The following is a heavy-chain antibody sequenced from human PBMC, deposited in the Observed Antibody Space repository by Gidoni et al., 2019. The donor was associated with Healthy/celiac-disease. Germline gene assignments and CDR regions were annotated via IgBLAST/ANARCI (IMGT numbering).Heavy chain of an antibody. CDR1: GFTFSRYS. Sequence: EVQLVESGGGLVKPGGSLRLSCAASGFTFSRYSMNWVRQAPGKGLEWVSSISSSSSYIYYADSVKGRFTISRDNAKNSLYLQMNSLRAEDTAVYYCARDSLYYYDSSGYYPDAFDIWGQGTMVTVSS. CDR3: ARDSLYYYDSSGYYPDAFDI. J-gene: IGHJ3*02. D-gene: IGHD3-22*01. V-gene: IGHV3-21*01. CDR2: ISSSSSYI.